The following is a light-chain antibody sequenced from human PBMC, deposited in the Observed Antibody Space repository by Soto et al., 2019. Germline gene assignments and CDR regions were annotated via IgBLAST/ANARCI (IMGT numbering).Light chain of an antibody. J-gene: IGLJ2*01. CDR3: AAWDNSLVGGPA. Sequence: QAVVTQPPSASGTPGQRVTISCSGSNSNIGSKYVYWYQQLPGTAPKLLLYRNNQRPSGVPDRFSGSKSGTSASLAISGLRSEDEADYYCAAWDNSLVGGPAFGGGTKLTAL. V-gene: IGLV1-47*01. CDR2: RNN. CDR1: NSNIGSKY.